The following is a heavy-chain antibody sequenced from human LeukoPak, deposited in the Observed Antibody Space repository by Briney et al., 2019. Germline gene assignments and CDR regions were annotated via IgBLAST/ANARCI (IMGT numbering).Heavy chain of an antibody. V-gene: IGHV4-34*01. D-gene: IGHD1-26*01. CDR1: GGSFSGYY. CDR2: INHSGST. J-gene: IGHJ4*02. Sequence: PSETLSLTCAVYGGSFSGYYWSWIRQPPGKGLEWIGEINHSGSTNYNPSLKSRVTISVDTSKNQFSLKLSSVTAADTAVYYCARGAPGGYYFDYWGRGTLVTVSS. CDR3: ARGAPGGYYFDY.